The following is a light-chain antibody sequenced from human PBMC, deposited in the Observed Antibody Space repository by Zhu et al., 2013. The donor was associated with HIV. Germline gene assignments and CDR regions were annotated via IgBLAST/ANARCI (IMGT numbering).Light chain of an antibody. V-gene: IGLV3-21*03. Sequence: SSVLTQSPSVSVAPGKTARITCGRNNLGDNLRSNSVHWYQQKPGQAPVLVVYQDTKRPSGVPERFSGSNSGNTATLAISRVEAGDEADYYCQVWDSTSDHRVFGGGTKLTVL. CDR1: NLGDNLRSNS. CDR3: QVWDSTSDHRV. J-gene: IGLJ3*02. CDR2: QDT.